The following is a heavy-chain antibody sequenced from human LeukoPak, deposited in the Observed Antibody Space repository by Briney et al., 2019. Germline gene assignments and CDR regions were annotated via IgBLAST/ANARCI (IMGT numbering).Heavy chain of an antibody. CDR2: ISGSGGST. CDR1: GFTFSSYA. CDR3: AKDLAYYYDSSAQSDAY. Sequence: PGGSLRLSCAASGFTFSSYAMSWVRQAPGKGLEWVSAISGSGGSTYYADSVKGRFTISRDNSKNTLYLQMNSLRAEDTAVYYCAKDLAYYYDSSAQSDAYWGQGTLVTVSS. D-gene: IGHD3-22*01. V-gene: IGHV3-23*01. J-gene: IGHJ4*02.